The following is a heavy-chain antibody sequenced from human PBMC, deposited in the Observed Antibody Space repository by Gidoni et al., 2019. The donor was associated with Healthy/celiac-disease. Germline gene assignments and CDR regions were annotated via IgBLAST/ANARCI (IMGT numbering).Heavy chain of an antibody. J-gene: IGHJ4*02. V-gene: IGHV3-30-3*01. D-gene: IGHD2-15*01. CDR2: ISYDGSNK. CDR3: ARSNPTVGCSGGSCYQGGDY. CDR1: GFTFSSYA. Sequence: QVQLVESGGGVVQPGRSLRLSCAASGFTFSSYAMHWVRQAPGKGLEWVAVISYDGSNKYYADSVKGRFTISRDNSKNTLYLQMNSLRAEDTAVYYCARSNPTVGCSGGSCYQGGDYWGQGTLVTVSS.